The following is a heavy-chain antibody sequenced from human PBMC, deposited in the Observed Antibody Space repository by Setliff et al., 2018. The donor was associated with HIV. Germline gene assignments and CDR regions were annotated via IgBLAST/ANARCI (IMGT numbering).Heavy chain of an antibody. CDR3: ARDVTIFGVANAP. CDR1: GYSFAAYY. Sequence: GASVKVSCKAAGYSFAAYYIHWVRQAPGQGLEWMGWINPNSGGTNYAQKFQGRVTLTRDTSISTANMELSGLRSDDTAVYYCARDVTIFGVANAPWGQGTLVTVSS. CDR2: INPNSGGT. D-gene: IGHD3-3*01. V-gene: IGHV1-2*02. J-gene: IGHJ5*02.